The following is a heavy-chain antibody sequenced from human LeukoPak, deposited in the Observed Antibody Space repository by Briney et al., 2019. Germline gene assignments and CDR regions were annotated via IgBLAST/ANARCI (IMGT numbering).Heavy chain of an antibody. CDR2: ISYDGSNK. V-gene: IGHV3-30*04. CDR1: GFTFSSYA. D-gene: IGHD3-10*01. J-gene: IGHJ4*02. Sequence: GGSLRLSCAASGFTFSSYAMHWVRQAPGKGLEWVAVISYDGSNKYYADSVRGRFTISRDNSKNTLYLQMNSLRAEDTAVYYCARGTIYYGSGNYFDYWGQGTLVTVSS. CDR3: ARGTIYYGSGNYFDY.